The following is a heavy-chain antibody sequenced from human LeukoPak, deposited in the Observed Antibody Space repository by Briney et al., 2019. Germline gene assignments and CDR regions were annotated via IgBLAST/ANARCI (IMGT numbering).Heavy chain of an antibody. CDR1: GGSFSGYY. V-gene: IGHV4-34*01. CDR3: ARRVAVTTGFDY. CDR2: INHSGST. Sequence: PSETLSLTCAVYGGSFSGYYWSWIRQPPGKGLEWIGEINHSGSTNYNPSLKSRVTISVDTSKNQFSLKLSSVTAAGTAVYYCARRVAVTTGFDYWGQGTLVTVSS. J-gene: IGHJ4*02. D-gene: IGHD4-17*01.